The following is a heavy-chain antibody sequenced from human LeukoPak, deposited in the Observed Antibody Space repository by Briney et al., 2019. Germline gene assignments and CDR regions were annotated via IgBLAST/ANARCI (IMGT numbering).Heavy chain of an antibody. D-gene: IGHD6-13*01. CDR3: ARGGGVAGASGFDD. CDR2: ITPSGDST. V-gene: IGHV1-46*01. Sequence: ASVKVSCKASGNTLNMHWVRQAPGQGLEWMGIITPSGDSTSYAQKFQGRVTMTRDTSTSTVYMELSDLRSDDTAVYYCARGGGVAGASGFDDWGQGSLVTVSS. CDR1: GNTLN. J-gene: IGHJ4*02.